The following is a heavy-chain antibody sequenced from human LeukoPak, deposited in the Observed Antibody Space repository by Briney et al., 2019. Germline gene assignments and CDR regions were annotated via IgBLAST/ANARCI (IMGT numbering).Heavy chain of an antibody. CDR1: GFTFSNYR. J-gene: IGHJ4*02. CDR3: ARDRNRDNWKDGYYHRLDS. Sequence: GGSLRLSCAASGFTFSNYRMHCVRQASGRGLEWVAVIWYDGSNIYYADSVKGRFTISRDSSKNTLYLKMNSLRDEETAVYYCARDRNRDNWKDGYYHRLDSWGQGTLVTVSS. D-gene: IGHD1-1*01. CDR2: IWYDGSNI. V-gene: IGHV3-33*01.